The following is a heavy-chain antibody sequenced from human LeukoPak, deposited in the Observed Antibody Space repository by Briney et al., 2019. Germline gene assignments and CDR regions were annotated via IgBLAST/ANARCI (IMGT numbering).Heavy chain of an antibody. CDR1: GFTFSDYY. J-gene: IGHJ4*02. Sequence: GGSLRLSCAASGFTFSDYYMSWIRQAPGKGLEWLSYISSDGTYTNYADSVKGRFTVSRDNAKNSLYLQMNSLRAEDTAVYYCARAGPSSSWYPGWGQGTLVTVSS. V-gene: IGHV3-11*06. D-gene: IGHD6-13*01. CDR2: ISSDGTYT. CDR3: ARAGPSSSWYPG.